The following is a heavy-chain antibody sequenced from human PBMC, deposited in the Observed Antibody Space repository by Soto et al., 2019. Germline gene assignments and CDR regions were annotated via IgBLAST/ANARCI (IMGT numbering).Heavy chain of an antibody. J-gene: IGHJ4*02. CDR3: ARDPPPPDY. CDR1: GYTFASYA. Sequence: QVQLVQSGAEVKKPGASVKVSCKASGYTFASYAISWMRQAPGQGLEWMGWISAYNGNTNYAQKLQGRVTMTTDTSTSTADMELRSLRSDDRAVYYCARDPPPPDYWGQGTLVTVSS. CDR2: ISAYNGNT. V-gene: IGHV1-18*01.